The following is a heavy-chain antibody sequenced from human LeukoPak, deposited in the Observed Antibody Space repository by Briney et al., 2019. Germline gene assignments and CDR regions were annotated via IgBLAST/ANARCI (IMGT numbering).Heavy chain of an antibody. D-gene: IGHD6-19*01. CDR1: GYTFTSYG. CDR2: ISAYNGNT. CDR3: ARYLGSGTRDDAFDI. J-gene: IGHJ3*02. Sequence: ASVKVSCKASGYTFTSYGIRWVRQAPGQGLEWMGWISAYNGNTNYAQKLQGRVTMTTDTSTSTAYMELRSLRSDDAAVYYCARYLGSGTRDDAFDIWAQGTMVTVSS. V-gene: IGHV1-18*01.